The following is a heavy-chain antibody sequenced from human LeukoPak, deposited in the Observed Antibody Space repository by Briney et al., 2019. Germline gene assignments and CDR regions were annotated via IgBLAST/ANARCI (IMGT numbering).Heavy chain of an antibody. J-gene: IGHJ4*02. CDR3: TRGGDLSTVAGALDY. D-gene: IGHD6-19*01. CDR1: GFDFTRAW. CDR2: IKSKIDGGTT. V-gene: IGHV3-15*01. Sequence: GGSLRLSCAASGFDFTRAWMSWVRQTPGKGLEWVGRIKSKIDGGTTDYAPPVKGRFTISRDDSKGTLYLQMNSLKTEDTAVYYCTRGGDLSTVAGALDYWGQGTLVTVSS.